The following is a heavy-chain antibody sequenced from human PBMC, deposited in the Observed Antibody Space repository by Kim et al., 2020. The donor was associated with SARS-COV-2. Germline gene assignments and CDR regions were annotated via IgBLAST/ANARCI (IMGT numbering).Heavy chain of an antibody. CDR3: AGEGWYRGGSYLLDY. Sequence: GGSLRLSCVASGFNVGSNYMRWVRQAPGKGLEWVSVFHRGSSQKYAASVMGRLTITRDNSTNTLLLQLNSLRAADKAVFYCAGEGWYRGGSYLLDYWG. J-gene: IGHJ4*01. D-gene: IGHD6-19*01. V-gene: IGHV3-53*01. CDR2: FHRGSSQ. CDR1: GFNVGSNY.